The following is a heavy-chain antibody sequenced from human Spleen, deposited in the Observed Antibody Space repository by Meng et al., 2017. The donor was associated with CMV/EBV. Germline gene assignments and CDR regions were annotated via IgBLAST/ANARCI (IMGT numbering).Heavy chain of an antibody. CDR2: IGTAGDT. V-gene: IGHV3-13*01. J-gene: IGHJ4*02. CDR1: GLTFSRYD. Sequence: GGSLRLSCAASGLTFSRYDMHWVRQPTGKGLEWVSAIGTAGDTYYPDSVKGRFTISRDNSKNTLYLQMNSLRAEDTAVYYCAKDRRRITIFGPRTPFDYWGQGTLVTVSS. D-gene: IGHD3-3*01. CDR3: AKDRRRITIFGPRTPFDY.